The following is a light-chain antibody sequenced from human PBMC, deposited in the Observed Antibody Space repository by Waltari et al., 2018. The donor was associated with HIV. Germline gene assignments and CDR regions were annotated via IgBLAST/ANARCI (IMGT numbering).Light chain of an antibody. V-gene: IGKV4-1*01. CDR3: QQHSSTPYT. Sequence: DIVISQSPDLLAVSLGERETITCNSSQSVLSSSNNKNYLAWYQQKPGQPPKLLIYWASTLESGVPERFSGSGSGTDFTLTISSLQAEDVAVYYCQQHSSTPYTFGQGTKLEIK. CDR2: WAS. J-gene: IGKJ2*01. CDR1: QSVLSSSNNKNY.